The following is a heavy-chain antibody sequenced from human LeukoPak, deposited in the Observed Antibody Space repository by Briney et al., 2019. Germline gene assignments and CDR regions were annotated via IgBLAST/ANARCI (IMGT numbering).Heavy chain of an antibody. V-gene: IGHV3-23*01. Sequence: GGSLRLSFAASGFTFSSYAMTWVRQAPGKGLEWVSAISGSGGSTYYADSGKGRFTISRDNSKNTLYLQMNSLRAEYTAVYYCAKDRGYSPPNWFDPWGQGTLVTVSS. CDR1: GFTFSSYA. CDR2: ISGSGGST. J-gene: IGHJ5*02. CDR3: AKDRGYSPPNWFDP. D-gene: IGHD5-12*01.